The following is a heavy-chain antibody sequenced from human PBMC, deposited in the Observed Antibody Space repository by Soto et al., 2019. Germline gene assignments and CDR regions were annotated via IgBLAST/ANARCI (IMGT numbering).Heavy chain of an antibody. CDR1: GFTFNSYS. V-gene: IGHV3-48*01. CDR2: ISSSSSTI. Sequence: GGSLRLSCAASGFTFNSYSMKWVPQAPGKGLEWVSYISSSSSTIYYADFVKGRFTISRDNAKNSLYLQMNSLRAEDTVVYYCARGGSSGPVSGIDYWGQGTLVTVPS. D-gene: IGHD6-19*01. J-gene: IGHJ4*02. CDR3: ARGGSSGPVSGIDY.